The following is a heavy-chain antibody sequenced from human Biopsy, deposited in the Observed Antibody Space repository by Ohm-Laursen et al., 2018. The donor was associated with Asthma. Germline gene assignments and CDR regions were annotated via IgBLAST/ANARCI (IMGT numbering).Heavy chain of an antibody. CDR3: ARKAGSCISRTCYSLDF. V-gene: IGHV1-69*13. CDR2: INAFFGTT. J-gene: IGHJ4*02. D-gene: IGHD2-2*01. CDR1: GCTFNTYV. Sequence: SVKVSCKSLGCTFNTYVIGWVRQAPGQGLEWMGGINAFFGTTTYPQKFQDRVTITADDSTSTVYMELSSLRSEDTAVYYCARKAGSCISRTCYSLDFWGQGALVTVSS.